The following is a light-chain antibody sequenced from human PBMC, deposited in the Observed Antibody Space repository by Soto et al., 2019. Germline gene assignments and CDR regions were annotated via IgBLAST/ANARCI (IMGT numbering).Light chain of an antibody. V-gene: IGLV1-51*01. J-gene: IGLJ1*01. CDR2: DNH. CDR3: GAWDNNLSAGV. Sequence: QSVLTQPPSVSAAPGQKVTISCSGSAYNIGSNSLSWYRQFPGSSPMLVIYDNHKRPSGISARFSASKSDTSATLVITGLRTGDEADYYCGAWDNNLSAGVFGSGTKVTVL. CDR1: AYNIGSNS.